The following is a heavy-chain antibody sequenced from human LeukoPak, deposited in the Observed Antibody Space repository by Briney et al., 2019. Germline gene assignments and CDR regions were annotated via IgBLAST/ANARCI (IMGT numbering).Heavy chain of an antibody. Sequence: PGGSLRLSCAASGFTFSTCVMIWVRQAPGKGLEWVSGISDSGAATHYADSVKGRFIISRDNSKNTLYLQMNSLRAEDTAVYYCAKSVGSSNFDYWGQGTLVTVSS. V-gene: IGHV3-23*01. CDR1: GFTFSTCV. CDR2: ISDSGAAT. CDR3: AKSVGSSNFDY. D-gene: IGHD1-26*01. J-gene: IGHJ4*02.